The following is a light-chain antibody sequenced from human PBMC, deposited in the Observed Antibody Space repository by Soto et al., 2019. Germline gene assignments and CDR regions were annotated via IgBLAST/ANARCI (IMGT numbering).Light chain of an antibody. CDR3: MQSLQTPPT. CDR1: QSLLLSNGYNY. CDR2: LGS. J-gene: IGKJ1*01. V-gene: IGKV2-28*01. Sequence: DVVMTQSPLSLPVTPGEPASISCRSSQSLLLSNGYNYLDWYLQKPGQSPQLLIYLGSNRASGVPDRFSGSGSGTDFTLKISRVQTEDVGVYYCMQSLQTPPTFGQGTKVEI.